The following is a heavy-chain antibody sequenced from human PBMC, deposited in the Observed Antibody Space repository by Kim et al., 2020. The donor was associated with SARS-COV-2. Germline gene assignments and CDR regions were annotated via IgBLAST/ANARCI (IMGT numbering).Heavy chain of an antibody. CDR1: GGSISSYY. CDR3: ARQYRSGGSCYLGFVDY. V-gene: IGHV4-59*08. D-gene: IGHD2-15*01. CDR2: IYYSGST. Sequence: SETLSLTCTVSGGSISSYYWSWIRQPPGKGLEWIGYIYYSGSTNYNPSLKSRVTISVDTSKNQFPLKLSSVTAADTAVYYCARQYRSGGSCYLGFVDYWGEGTLGTVSS. J-gene: IGHJ4*02.